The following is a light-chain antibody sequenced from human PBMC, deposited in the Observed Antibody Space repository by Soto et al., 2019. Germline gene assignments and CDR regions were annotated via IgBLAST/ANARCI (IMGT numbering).Light chain of an antibody. CDR3: QQYSTWPPIT. J-gene: IGKJ5*01. CDR2: AAS. V-gene: IGKV3-15*01. Sequence: EVVMTQSPVTLSVSPGETATLSCRASQTVYSNLAWYQQKPGQAPRLLIHAASTRASGVPARFSGSGSGTEFTLTISSLQSEDFAVYYCQQYSTWPPITFGPGTRLEL. CDR1: QTVYSN.